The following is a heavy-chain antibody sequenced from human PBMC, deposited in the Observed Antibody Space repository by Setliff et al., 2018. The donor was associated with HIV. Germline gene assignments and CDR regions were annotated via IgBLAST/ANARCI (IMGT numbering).Heavy chain of an antibody. D-gene: IGHD3-16*02. CDR2: IYPIDSET. CDR3: ARHPPRGYPKNWFDP. J-gene: IGHJ5*02. V-gene: IGHV5-51*01. Sequence: GESLKLSCKGFGYNFKTYWIAWVRQVPGKGLEWMGIIYPIDSETKYSPSFKGQVTISVDRSISTAYLQWNNLKASDSALYYCARHPPRGYPKNWFDPWGQGTLVTVSS. CDR1: GYNFKTYW.